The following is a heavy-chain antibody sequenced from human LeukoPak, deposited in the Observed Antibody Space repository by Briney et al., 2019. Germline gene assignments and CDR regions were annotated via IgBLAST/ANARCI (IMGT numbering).Heavy chain of an antibody. V-gene: IGHV4-39*01. CDR2: IYYSGST. J-gene: IGHJ4*02. CDR3: ARLPIFGVVIISYFDY. D-gene: IGHD3-3*01. CDR1: GGSISSSSYY. Sequence: TASETLSLTCTVSGGSISSSSYYWGWIRQPPGKGLEWIGSIYYSGSTYYNPSLKSRVTISVDTSKNQFSPKLSSVTAADTAVYYCARLPIFGVVIISYFDYWGQGTLVTVSS.